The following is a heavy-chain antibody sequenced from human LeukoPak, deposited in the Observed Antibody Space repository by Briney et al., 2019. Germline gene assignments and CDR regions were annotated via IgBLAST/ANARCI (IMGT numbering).Heavy chain of an antibody. D-gene: IGHD5-24*01. CDR1: GFTFSSYE. CDR3: ARDRSGDGYSRGDY. V-gene: IGHV3-48*03. CDR2: ISSSGSTI. J-gene: IGHJ4*02. Sequence: GGSLRLSCAASGFTFSSYEMNWVRQAPGKGLEWVSYISSSGSTIYYADSVKGRFTISRDNAKNSLYLQMNSLRAEDTAVYYCARDRSGDGYSRGDYWGQGTLVTVSS.